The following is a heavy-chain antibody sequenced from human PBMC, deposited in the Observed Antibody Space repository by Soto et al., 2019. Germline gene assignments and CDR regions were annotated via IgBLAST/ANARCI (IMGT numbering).Heavy chain of an antibody. J-gene: IGHJ5*02. CDR2: ISAYNGNT. V-gene: IGHV1-18*01. CDR1: GYTFTSYG. D-gene: IGHD2-15*01. Sequence: QVQLVQSGAEVKKPGASVKVSCKASGYTFTSYGISWVRQAPGQGLEWMGWISAYNGNTNYAQKLQGRVTMTTDTATSTAYMELRSLRSDDTAVYYCARGASGCSGGSCSWDWFDPWGQGTLVTVSS. CDR3: ARGASGCSGGSCSWDWFDP.